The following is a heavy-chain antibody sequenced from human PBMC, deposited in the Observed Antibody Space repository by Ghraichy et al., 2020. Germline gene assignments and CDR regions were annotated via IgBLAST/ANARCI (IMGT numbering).Heavy chain of an antibody. CDR1: GFTFSNYA. D-gene: IGHD1-26*01. V-gene: IGHV3-23*01. CDR2: ISGSGGST. Sequence: GALRLSCAASGFTFSNYAMRWVRQAPGKGLEWVSSISGSGGSTFYADSVKGRFTISRDNSKNTLYLQMNSLRAEDTAVYYCAKLLSGSLYYYYGMDVWGQGTTVTVSS. CDR3: AKLLSGSLYYYYGMDV. J-gene: IGHJ6*02.